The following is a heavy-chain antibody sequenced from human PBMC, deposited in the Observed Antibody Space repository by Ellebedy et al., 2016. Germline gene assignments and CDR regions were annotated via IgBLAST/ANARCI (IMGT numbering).Heavy chain of an antibody. V-gene: IGHV3-15*01. Sequence: GESLKISCAASGFTFSNAWMNWVRQAPGKGLEWVGRITHGGTPDYAAPVKGRFTISRDDSINTLYLQMNSLKTEDTAVYYCTRYGLGSYYYGMDVWGQGTTVTVSS. J-gene: IGHJ6*02. CDR2: ITHGGTP. D-gene: IGHD3-10*01. CDR1: GFTFSNAW. CDR3: TRYGLGSYYYGMDV.